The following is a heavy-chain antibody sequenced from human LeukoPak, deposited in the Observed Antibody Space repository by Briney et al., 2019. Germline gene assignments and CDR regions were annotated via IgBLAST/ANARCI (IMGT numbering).Heavy chain of an antibody. D-gene: IGHD3-22*01. J-gene: IGHJ4*02. V-gene: IGHV4-61*01. CDR2: IYYTGST. CDR3: ARSYYDSSGYTPAIDY. CDR1: GGPVSSGNNY. Sequence: SEALSLTCTVAGGPVSSGNNYWTWIRQPPGKGLEWIGYIYYTGSTNYNPSLKSRVTISVDTSKNQFSLKLSSVTAADTAVYYCARSYYDSSGYTPAIDYWGQGTLVTVSS.